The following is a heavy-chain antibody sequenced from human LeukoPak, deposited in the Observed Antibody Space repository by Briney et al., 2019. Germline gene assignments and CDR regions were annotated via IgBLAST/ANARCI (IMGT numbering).Heavy chain of an antibody. V-gene: IGHV3-23*01. CDR2: ISGSGGST. CDR1: GFTFSSYA. CDR3: AKGYSGYVAYYYYMDV. Sequence: GGSLRLSCAASGFTFSSYAVSWVRQAPGKGLEWVSAISGSGGSTYYADSVKGRFTISRDNSKNTLYLQMNSLRAEDTVVYYCAKGYSGYVAYYYYMDVWGKGTTVTVSS. J-gene: IGHJ6*03. D-gene: IGHD5-12*01.